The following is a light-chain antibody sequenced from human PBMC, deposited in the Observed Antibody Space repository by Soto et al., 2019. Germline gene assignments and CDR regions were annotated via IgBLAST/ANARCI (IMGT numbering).Light chain of an antibody. V-gene: IGLV2-23*02. J-gene: IGLJ3*02. CDR2: EVS. CDR3: CSYAASSTYWV. CDR1: SSDVGSYNL. Sequence: QSALTQPASVSGSPGQSITISCTGTSSDVGSYNLVSWYQQHPGKAPKLMIYEVSKRPSGVSNRFSGSKSGNTASLTPSGLPAEDEAEYYCCSYAASSTYWVFGGGTKVTVL.